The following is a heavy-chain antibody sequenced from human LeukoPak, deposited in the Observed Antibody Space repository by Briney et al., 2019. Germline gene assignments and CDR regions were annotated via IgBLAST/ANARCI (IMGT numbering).Heavy chain of an antibody. CDR2: IQYRGST. CDR1: GGSVSNDY. J-gene: IGHJ4*02. D-gene: IGHD5-12*01. V-gene: IGHV4-59*02. Sequence: SETLSLTCSVSGGSVSNDYWSWIRQTPEKGLEWIAYIQYRGSTFYNPSLRSRVTISLDTSKSQFSLELASVTAADTAVYYCARGGSQFDYWGQGALVTVSS. CDR3: ARGGSQFDY.